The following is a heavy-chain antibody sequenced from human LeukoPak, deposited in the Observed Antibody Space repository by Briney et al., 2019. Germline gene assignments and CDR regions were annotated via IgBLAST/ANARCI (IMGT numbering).Heavy chain of an antibody. V-gene: IGHV3-21*01. CDR2: ISSSSSYI. D-gene: IGHD2-15*01. CDR3: AKDRPRDCSGGSCYLKDYYGMDV. CDR1: GFTFSSYS. J-gene: IGHJ6*02. Sequence: GGSLRLSCAASGFTFSSYSMNWVRQAPGKGLEWVSSISSSSSYIYYADSVKGRFTISRDNAKNSLYLQMNSLRAEDTAVYYCAKDRPRDCSGGSCYLKDYYGMDVWGQGTTVTVSS.